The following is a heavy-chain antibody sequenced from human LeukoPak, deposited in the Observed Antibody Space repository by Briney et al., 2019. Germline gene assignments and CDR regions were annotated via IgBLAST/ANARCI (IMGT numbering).Heavy chain of an antibody. CDR1: GFTFSSYS. CDR3: ARGIAAAGNDY. CDR2: ISSSSSYI. V-gene: IGHV3-21*01. J-gene: IGHJ4*02. Sequence: GGSLRLSCAASGFTFSSYSMNWVRQAPGKGLEWVSSISSSSSYIYYADSVKGRFTISRDNAKNSLYLQMNSLRAEDTAVYYCARGIAAAGNDYWGQGTLVTVSS. D-gene: IGHD6-13*01.